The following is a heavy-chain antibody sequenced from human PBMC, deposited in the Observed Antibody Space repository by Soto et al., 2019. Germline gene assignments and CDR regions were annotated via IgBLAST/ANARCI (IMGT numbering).Heavy chain of an antibody. CDR2: INPKGGGT. J-gene: IGHJ6*02. CDR3: ARGDSTDCSNGVCSFFYNHDMDV. Sequence: ASVKVSCKASGYSFTDYHIHWVRQAPGQGLEWLGRINPKGGGTSTAQKFQGWVTMTTDTSISTASMELTRLTSDDTAIYYCARGDSTDCSNGVCSFFYNHDMDVWGQGTTVTVSS. D-gene: IGHD2-8*01. V-gene: IGHV1-2*04. CDR1: GYSFTDYH.